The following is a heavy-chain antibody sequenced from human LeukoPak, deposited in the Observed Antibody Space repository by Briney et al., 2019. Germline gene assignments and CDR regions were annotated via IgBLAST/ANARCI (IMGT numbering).Heavy chain of an antibody. J-gene: IGHJ4*02. Sequence: GGSLRLSCAASGFRFSSYWMTWVRQAPGKGLEWVATIKQYGSEKYYVDSVKGRFTISRDDAKKSLFLQMDSLRPGDTAVYYCARGGEPVGFDYWGQGTLVTVSS. V-gene: IGHV3-7*05. CDR3: ARGGEPVGFDY. D-gene: IGHD1-26*01. CDR1: GFRFSSYW. CDR2: IKQYGSEK.